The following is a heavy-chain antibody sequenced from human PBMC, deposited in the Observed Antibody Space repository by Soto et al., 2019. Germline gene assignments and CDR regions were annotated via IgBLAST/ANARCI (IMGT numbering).Heavy chain of an antibody. CDR1: GYMFTNYY. V-gene: IGHV1-46*01. D-gene: IGHD6-13*01. CDR3: AREGALYNCSWTTYFDS. CDR2: INPSGGST. Sequence: QVQLVQSGAEAKKPGASVKVSCKASGYMFTNYYLHWVRQAPGQGLEWMGMINPSGGSTSYAQNFRDRVTLTRDTSTTTISLEMNSLRFADTAVYYCAREGALYNCSWTTYFDSWGQGTLVTVSS. J-gene: IGHJ4*02.